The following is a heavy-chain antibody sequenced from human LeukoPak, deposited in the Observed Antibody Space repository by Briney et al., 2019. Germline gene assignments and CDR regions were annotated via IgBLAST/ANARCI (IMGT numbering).Heavy chain of an antibody. CDR1: GFTFSSYW. CDR3: AREYDYGGNPGAY. J-gene: IGHJ4*02. D-gene: IGHD4-23*01. Sequence: GGSLRLSCAASGFTFSSYWMSWVRQAPGKGLEWVANIKQDGSEKYYVDSAKGRFTISRDNAKNSLYLQMNSLRAEDTAVYYCAREYDYGGNPGAYWGQGTLVTVSS. V-gene: IGHV3-7*01. CDR2: IKQDGSEK.